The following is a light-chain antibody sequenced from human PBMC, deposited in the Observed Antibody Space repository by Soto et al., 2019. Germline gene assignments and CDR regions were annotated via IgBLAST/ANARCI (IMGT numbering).Light chain of an antibody. CDR1: QSVRSN. V-gene: IGKV3-15*01. Sequence: EIVMTQSPATLSVSPGERATLSCRASQSVRSNLAWYQQQPGQAPRLLIFGASTRATGIPARFSGSGSGTEFTLTISSLQSEDFTVFYCQQYNNWPPTFGQGTKVEIK. CDR3: QQYNNWPPT. J-gene: IGKJ1*01. CDR2: GAS.